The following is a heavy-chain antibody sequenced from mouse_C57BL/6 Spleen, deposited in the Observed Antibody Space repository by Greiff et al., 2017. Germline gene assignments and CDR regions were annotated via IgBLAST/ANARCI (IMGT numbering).Heavy chain of an antibody. CDR3: ARDYYGSSYAMDY. CDR2: ISDGGSYT. J-gene: IGHJ4*01. Sequence: EVKLQESGGGLVKPGGSLKLSCAASGFTFSSYAMSWVRQTPEKRLEWVATISDGGSYTYYPDNVKGRFTISRDNAKNNLYLQMSHLKSEDTAMYYCARDYYGSSYAMDYWGQGTSVTVSS. CDR1: GFTFSSYA. D-gene: IGHD1-1*01. V-gene: IGHV5-4*03.